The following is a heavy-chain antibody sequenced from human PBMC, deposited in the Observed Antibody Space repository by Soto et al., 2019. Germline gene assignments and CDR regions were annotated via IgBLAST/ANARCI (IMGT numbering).Heavy chain of an antibody. Sequence: SETLSLTCAVYGGSFSGYYWSWIRQPPGKGLEWIGEINHSGSTNYNPSLKSRVTISVDTSKNQFSLKLSSVTAADTAVYYCARAAEIAAARTQGMAVWGQGTKVPVPS. CDR2: INHSGST. J-gene: IGHJ6*02. V-gene: IGHV4-34*01. CDR1: GGSFSGYY. CDR3: ARAAEIAAARTQGMAV. D-gene: IGHD6-13*01.